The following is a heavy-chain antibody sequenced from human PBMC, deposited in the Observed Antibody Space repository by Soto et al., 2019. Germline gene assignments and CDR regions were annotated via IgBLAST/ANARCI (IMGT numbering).Heavy chain of an antibody. CDR3: ARTRTSPDPTNFITGYYYGMDV. Sequence: QVQLVQSGAEVKKPGASVKVSCKASGYTFTSYYMHWVRQAPGQGLEWMGIINPSGGSTSYAQKFQGRVTMTRDTSTSTVYMELSSLRSEDTAVYYCARTRTSPDPTNFITGYYYGMDVWGQGTTVTVSS. D-gene: IGHD3-22*01. CDR1: GYTFTSYY. V-gene: IGHV1-46*01. CDR2: INPSGGST. J-gene: IGHJ6*02.